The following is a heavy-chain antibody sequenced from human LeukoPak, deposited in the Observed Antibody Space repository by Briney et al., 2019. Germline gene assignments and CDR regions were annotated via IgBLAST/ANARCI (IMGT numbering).Heavy chain of an antibody. D-gene: IGHD1-14*01. CDR2: INNDGSET. CDR1: GFTFSSYW. CDR3: ATAGQGYMDV. V-gene: IGHV3-74*01. Sequence: GGSLRLSCAASGFTFSSYWMHWVRQPPGKGRVWVSIINNDGSETRYADSVKGRFTISRDNAKNTLHLQMNSLRADDTAVYYCATAGQGYMDVWGKGTTVTVSS. J-gene: IGHJ6*03.